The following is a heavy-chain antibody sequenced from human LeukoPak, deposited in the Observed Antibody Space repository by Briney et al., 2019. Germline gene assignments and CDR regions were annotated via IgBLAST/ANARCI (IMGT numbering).Heavy chain of an antibody. CDR2: TNTDGSST. J-gene: IGHJ4*02. Sequence: GGSLRLSCAASGFTFSSYWMHWVRQAPGKGLVWVSGTNTDGSSTMYADSVKGRFTISRDNAKNSLYLQMNSLRAEDTAVYYCARDQGLLVVAGRFGYWGQGTLVTVSS. V-gene: IGHV3-74*03. D-gene: IGHD6-19*01. CDR1: GFTFSSYW. CDR3: ARDQGLLVVAGRFGY.